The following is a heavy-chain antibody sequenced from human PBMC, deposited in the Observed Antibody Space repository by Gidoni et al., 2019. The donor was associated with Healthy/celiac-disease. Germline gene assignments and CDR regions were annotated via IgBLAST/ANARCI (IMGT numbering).Heavy chain of an antibody. CDR3: ARQGGVRRGLRVHYYYMDV. CDR1: GYSFTSYW. Sequence: EVQLVQSGAEVKKPGESLKISCKGSGYSFTSYWIGWVRQMPGKGLEWMGIISPGDSDTRYSPSFQGQVTISADKSISTAYLQWSSLKASDTAMYYCARQGGVRRGLRVHYYYMDVWGKGTTVTVSS. D-gene: IGHD2-8*01. CDR2: ISPGDSDT. V-gene: IGHV5-51*01. J-gene: IGHJ6*03.